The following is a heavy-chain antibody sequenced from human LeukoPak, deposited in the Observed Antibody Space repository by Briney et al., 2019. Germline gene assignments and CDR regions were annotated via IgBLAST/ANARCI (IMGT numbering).Heavy chain of an antibody. CDR3: ATETIGRHYDY. V-gene: IGHV3-21*01. CDR2: IGPTGTDR. Sequence: GGSLRLSCAASGFTFSSCGFNWVRQAPGKGLEWVSSIGPTGTDRYYADSVRGRFTISRDNAKNSMYLQMDSLRDEDTAVYYCATETIGRHYDYWGRGTLLTVS. J-gene: IGHJ4*02. CDR1: GFTFSSCG. D-gene: IGHD1-14*01.